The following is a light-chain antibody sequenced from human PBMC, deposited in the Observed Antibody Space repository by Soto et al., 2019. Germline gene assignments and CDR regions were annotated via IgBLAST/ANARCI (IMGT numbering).Light chain of an antibody. CDR3: LQYNFYYRT. CDR2: AAS. V-gene: IGKV1-5*01. J-gene: IGKJ2*02. Sequence: EIKMYQSPSTLSANEGDKVTITCLSCQTISVSFAWYQQTPGTAPNLLIFAASTLESGVPSRFSGSGSGTTFTLTIISLQSDDFATYYCLQYNFYYRTFGQVTKVDIK. CDR1: QTISVS.